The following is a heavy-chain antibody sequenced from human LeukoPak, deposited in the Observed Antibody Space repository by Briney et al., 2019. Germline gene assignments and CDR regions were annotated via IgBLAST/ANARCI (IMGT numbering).Heavy chain of an antibody. CDR3: ARDQPYDYVWGSYRTGAFDI. V-gene: IGHV3-21*01. CDR1: GFTFSSYS. CDR2: ISSSSSYI. J-gene: IGHJ3*02. D-gene: IGHD3-16*02. Sequence: GGSLRLSCAASGFTFSSYSMNWVRQAPGKGLEWVSSISSSSSYIYYADSVKGRFTISRDNAKNSLYLQMNSLRAEDTAVYYCARDQPYDYVWGSYRTGAFDIWGQGTMVTVSS.